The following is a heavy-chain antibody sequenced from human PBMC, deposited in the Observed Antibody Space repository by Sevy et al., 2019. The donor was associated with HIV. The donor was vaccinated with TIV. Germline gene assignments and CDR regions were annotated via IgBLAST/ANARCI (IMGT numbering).Heavy chain of an antibody. D-gene: IGHD3-3*01. CDR3: ARMGGITIFGVVTYFDY. Sequence: GGSLRLSCAASGFTFSSYSMNWVRQAPGKGLEWVSYFSSSSSTIYYADSVKGRFTISRDNAKNRLYLQMNSLRDEDTAVYYCARMGGITIFGVVTYFDYWGQGTLVTVSS. CDR2: FSSSSSTI. J-gene: IGHJ4*02. CDR1: GFTFSSYS. V-gene: IGHV3-48*02.